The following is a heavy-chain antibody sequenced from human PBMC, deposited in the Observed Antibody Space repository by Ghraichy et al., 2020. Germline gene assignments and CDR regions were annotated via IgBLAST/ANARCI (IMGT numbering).Heavy chain of an antibody. CDR1: GFIFSSYW. CDR2: IMQDESEK. J-gene: IGHJ4*02. D-gene: IGHD4-17*01. V-gene: IGHV3-7*03. Sequence: GGSLRLSCAASGFIFSSYWMSWVRQAPGKGLEWVANIMQDESEKYYVDSVKGRFTISRDNAKNSVYLQMNSLRAEDTAVYYCARENGYYGDYFDYWGQGTLVTVSS. CDR3: ARENGYYGDYFDY.